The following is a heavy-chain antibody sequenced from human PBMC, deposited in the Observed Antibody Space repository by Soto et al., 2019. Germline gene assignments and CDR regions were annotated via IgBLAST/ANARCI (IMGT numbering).Heavy chain of an antibody. J-gene: IGHJ6*02. CDR2: ISYDGSNK. CDR3: AKDMKQQLVPSYYYGMDV. CDR1: GFTFSSYG. D-gene: IGHD6-13*01. V-gene: IGHV3-30*18. Sequence: VGSLRLSCAASGFTFSSYGMHRVRQAPGKGLEWVAVISYDGSNKYYADSVKGRFTISRDNSKNTLYLQMNSLRAEDTAVYYCAKDMKQQLVPSYYYGMDVWGQGTTVTVSS.